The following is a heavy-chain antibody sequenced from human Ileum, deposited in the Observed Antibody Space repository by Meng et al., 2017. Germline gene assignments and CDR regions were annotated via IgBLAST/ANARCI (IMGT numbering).Heavy chain of an antibody. CDR3: ARGGPWFDP. Sequence: HVPLQQGGAGLLQPSETLPLTFAVYGGSFSGYYWSWIRQPPGKGLEWIGEINHSGSTNYNPSLKSRVTISVDTSKYQFSLKLSSVTAADTAVYYCARGGPWFDPWGQGTLVTVSS. J-gene: IGHJ5*02. CDR2: INHSGST. CDR1: GGSFSGYY. V-gene: IGHV4-34*01.